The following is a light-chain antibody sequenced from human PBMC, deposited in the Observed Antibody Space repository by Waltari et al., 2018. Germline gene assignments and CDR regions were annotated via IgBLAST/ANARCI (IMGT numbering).Light chain of an antibody. V-gene: IGKV1-5*03. J-gene: IGKJ1*01. CDR3: QQYRISPWT. CDR2: KAS. CDR1: DSINSW. Sequence: DIQMTQSPSTLSAFVGDTVTITCRASDSINSWLAWYQEKPGKAPKLLIQKASNLESGVPSRFSGSGSGTEFTLTISSLQADDFASYYCQQYRISPWTFGQGTKVEI.